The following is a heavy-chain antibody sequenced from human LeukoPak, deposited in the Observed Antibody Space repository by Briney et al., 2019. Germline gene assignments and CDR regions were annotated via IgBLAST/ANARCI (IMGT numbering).Heavy chain of an antibody. D-gene: IGHD4-17*01. CDR1: GFTFSSYG. V-gene: IGHV3-30*02. CDR3: AKDHGDYYNYYYYYMDV. CDR2: IRYDGSNK. J-gene: IGHJ6*03. Sequence: GGSLRLSCAASGFTFSSYGMHWVRQAPGKGLEWVAFIRYDGSNKYYADSVKGRFTISRDNSKNTLYLQMNSLRAEDTAVYYCAKDHGDYYNYYYYYMDVWGKGTTVTISS.